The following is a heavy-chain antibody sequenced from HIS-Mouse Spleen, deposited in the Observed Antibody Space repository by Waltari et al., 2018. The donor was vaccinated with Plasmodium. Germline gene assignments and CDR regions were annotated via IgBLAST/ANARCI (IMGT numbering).Heavy chain of an antibody. J-gene: IGHJ4*02. V-gene: IGHV3-66*01. Sequence: EVQLVEYGGGLVQPGGSLRLSCAACGFTVSSTTMSWVRQAPRKGVEWVSVIYSGGSTYYADSVKGRFTISRDNSKNTLYLQMNSLRAEDTAVYYCATPRVGGSYFDYWGQGTLVTVSS. CDR2: IYSGGST. D-gene: IGHD1-26*01. CDR3: ATPRVGGSYFDY. CDR1: GFTVSSTT.